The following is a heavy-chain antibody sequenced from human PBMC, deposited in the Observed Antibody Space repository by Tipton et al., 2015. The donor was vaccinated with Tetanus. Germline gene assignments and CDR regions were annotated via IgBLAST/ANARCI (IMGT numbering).Heavy chain of an antibody. D-gene: IGHD2-8*01. J-gene: IGHJ4*02. CDR1: GGAFSGYY. CDR3: ARRQTYCTNGFCPFEN. V-gene: IGHV4-34*01. Sequence: TLSLTCAVNGGAFSGYYWTWIRQSPGKGLEWIGEINHSGTSNHNPSLKSRVATSVDTSKNQFFLQLSPVTAADTAVYYCARRQTYCTNGFCPFENWGQGTLVTVSS. CDR2: INHSGTS.